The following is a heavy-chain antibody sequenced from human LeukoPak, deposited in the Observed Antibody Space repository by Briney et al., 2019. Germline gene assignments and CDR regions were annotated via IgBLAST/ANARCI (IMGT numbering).Heavy chain of an antibody. Sequence: GASVTVSCKSSGYTFSGYYMHWLRQAPGQGLEWMGWINPKNGGTIYAQTFQGRVTMTGDTSISTAYMDLSRLTSGDTAVYYCAKGGMGVAAPLLDHWGQGTLVTVSS. CDR1: GYTFSGYY. CDR3: AKGGMGVAAPLLDH. CDR2: INPKNGGT. D-gene: IGHD2-15*01. V-gene: IGHV1-2*02. J-gene: IGHJ4*02.